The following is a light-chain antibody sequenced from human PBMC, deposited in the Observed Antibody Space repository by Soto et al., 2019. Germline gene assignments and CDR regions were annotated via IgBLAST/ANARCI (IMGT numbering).Light chain of an antibody. V-gene: IGKV1-5*03. J-gene: IGKJ1*01. CDR1: QSIGSW. CDR2: KAS. CDR3: QQYNSYPWT. Sequence: IQMKQSPSTLSASVGDRVTITCRASQSIGSWLAWYQQKPGKAPKVLISKASSLETGVPSRFSGSGSGTEFTLTISSLQPDDFTTYYCQQYNSYPWTFGQGTKVDIK.